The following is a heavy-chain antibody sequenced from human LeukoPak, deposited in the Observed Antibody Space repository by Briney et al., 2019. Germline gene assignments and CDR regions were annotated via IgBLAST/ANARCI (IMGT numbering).Heavy chain of an antibody. Sequence: GGSLRLPCAASGFTFSSYAMSWVRQAPGKGLEWVSTIGFGDDSAYYADSVKGRFTISRDNSKNTLYLQMNYLRAEDTAVYYCAKDPTSVGGRHDWLLDSWGQGTLVTVSS. J-gene: IGHJ5*02. V-gene: IGHV3-23*01. CDR1: GFTFSSYA. CDR2: IGFGDDSA. CDR3: AKDPTSVGGRHDWLLDS. D-gene: IGHD3-9*01.